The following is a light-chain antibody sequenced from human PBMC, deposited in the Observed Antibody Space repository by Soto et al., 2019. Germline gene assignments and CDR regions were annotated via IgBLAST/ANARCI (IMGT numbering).Light chain of an antibody. J-gene: IGLJ3*02. CDR3: SSYTSTRSVV. V-gene: IGLV2-14*01. Sequence: QSALTQPASVSGSPGQSITISFTGTSSDVGCYKYVSWYQQHPGKAPKFIIYDVSKRPSGVSNRFSGSKSGNTASLTISGLQAEDEADYYCSSYTSTRSVVFGGGTKLTVL. CDR2: DVS. CDR1: SSDVGCYKY.